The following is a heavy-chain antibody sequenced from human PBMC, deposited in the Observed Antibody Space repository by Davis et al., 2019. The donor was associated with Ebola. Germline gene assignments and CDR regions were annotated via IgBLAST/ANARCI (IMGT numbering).Heavy chain of an antibody. CDR3: ARERPLFGSGTKNWFDL. CDR1: GYTFSIYD. CDR2: INTSGGST. Sequence: AASVKVSCKASGYTFSIYDMHGVRQAPGQGLEWVGMINTSGGSTGCAKKFQCRVTMTMDTSTSTVYMELSSLRSEDTAVYYCARERPLFGSGTKNWFDLWGQGTLVTVSS. V-gene: IGHV1-46*01. D-gene: IGHD3-10*01. J-gene: IGHJ5*02.